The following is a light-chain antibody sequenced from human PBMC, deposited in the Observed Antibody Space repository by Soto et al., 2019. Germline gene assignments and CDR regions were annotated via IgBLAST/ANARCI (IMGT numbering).Light chain of an antibody. CDR3: QQYYNRPS. Sequence: VMTQSPAALSVSPGERATLSCRASQTVSRNLAWYQQRPGQAPRLLIYDISTRAAGVPARFSGSGSETEFTLTIRSLQAEDFEVCYWQQYYNRPSFGQGTRLEIK. J-gene: IGKJ5*01. CDR2: DIS. V-gene: IGKV3-15*01. CDR1: QTVSRN.